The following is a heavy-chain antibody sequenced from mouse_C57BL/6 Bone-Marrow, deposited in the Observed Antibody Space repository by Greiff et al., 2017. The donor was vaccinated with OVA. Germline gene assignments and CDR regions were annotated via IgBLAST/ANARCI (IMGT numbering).Heavy chain of an antibody. CDR3: ARDPHYGSSRDYFDY. J-gene: IGHJ2*01. CDR1: GFNIKDYY. CDR2: IDPEDGET. V-gene: IGHV14-2*01. Sequence: EVQVVESGAELVKPGASVKLSCTASGFNIKDYYMHWVKQRTEQGLEWIGRIDPEDGETKYAPKFQGKATITADTSSNTAYLQLSSLTSEDTAVYYCARDPHYGSSRDYFDYWGQGTTLTVSS. D-gene: IGHD1-1*01.